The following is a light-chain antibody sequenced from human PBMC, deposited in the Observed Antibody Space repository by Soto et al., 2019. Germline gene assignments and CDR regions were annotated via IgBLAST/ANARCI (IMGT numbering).Light chain of an antibody. CDR3: SSYTSINTLDVV. Sequence: QSVLTQPASVSGSPGQSITISCTGTSSDVGSYNLVSWYQQHPGKAPKLMIYEGSKRPSGVSNRFSGSKSGNTASLTISGLQAEDEANYYCSSYTSINTLDVVFGGGTKLTVL. J-gene: IGLJ2*01. CDR1: SSDVGSYNL. CDR2: EGS. V-gene: IGLV2-14*02.